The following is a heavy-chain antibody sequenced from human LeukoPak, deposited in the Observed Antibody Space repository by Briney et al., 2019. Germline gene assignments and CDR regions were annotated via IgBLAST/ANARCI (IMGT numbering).Heavy chain of an antibody. D-gene: IGHD4-17*01. J-gene: IGHJ4*02. Sequence: SETLSLTCAVSGGSINSSNWWSWARQPPGKGLEWIWEIYHSGSTNYNSSFKSRVTISVDKSKNQFSLKLSSVTAADTAMYYCARGAPTLARALDHWGQGTLVTVSS. CDR3: ARGAPTLARALDH. CDR2: IYHSGST. V-gene: IGHV4-4*02. CDR1: GGSINSSNW.